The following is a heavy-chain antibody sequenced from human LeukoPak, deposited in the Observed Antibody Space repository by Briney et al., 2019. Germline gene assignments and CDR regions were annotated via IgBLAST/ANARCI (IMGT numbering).Heavy chain of an antibody. D-gene: IGHD2-15*01. J-gene: IGHJ4*02. CDR2: ISGSGDST. CDR1: GFTFSSYA. CDR3: AKTGVGYCTGGSCSAADY. V-gene: IGHV3-23*01. Sequence: GGSLRLSCAASGFTFSSYAMSWVRQAPGKGLEWVSAISGSGDSTNYADSVKGRFTISRDNSKNTLYLQMNSLRAENTAVFYCAKTGVGYCTGGSCSAADYWGQGTLVTVSS.